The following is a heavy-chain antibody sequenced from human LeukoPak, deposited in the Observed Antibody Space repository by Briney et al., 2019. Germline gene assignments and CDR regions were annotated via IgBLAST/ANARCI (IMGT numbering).Heavy chain of an antibody. CDR3: ARDRGYCSGGSCYRNWFDH. V-gene: IGHV1-18*01. J-gene: IGHJ5*02. CDR1: AYTFTTYG. Sequence: GASVTVSFTGSAYTFTTYGISWVRQAQGQGMEGMGWVSAYNGNTNYSQKPQGRGTMTTDTSTSTAYMELRSLRSDDTAVYYCARDRGYCSGGSCYRNWFDHWGQGTLVTVSS. CDR2: VSAYNGNT. D-gene: IGHD2-15*01.